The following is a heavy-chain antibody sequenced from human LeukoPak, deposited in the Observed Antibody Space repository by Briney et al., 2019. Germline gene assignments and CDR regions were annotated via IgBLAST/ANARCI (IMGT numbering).Heavy chain of an antibody. CDR3: ARGTTYGDYPTAFDY. CDR1: GGSISSYY. J-gene: IGHJ4*02. CDR2: ISYSGST. Sequence: SETLSLTCTVSGGSISSYYWSWIRQPPGKGLEWIGYISYSGSTNYNPSLKSRVTISVDTSKNQFSLKLSSVTAADTAVYYCARGTTYGDYPTAFDYWGQGTLVSVSS. D-gene: IGHD4-17*01. V-gene: IGHV4-59*01.